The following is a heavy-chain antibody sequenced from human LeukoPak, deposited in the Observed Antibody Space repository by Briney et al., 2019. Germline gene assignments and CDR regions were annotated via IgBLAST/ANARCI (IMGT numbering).Heavy chain of an antibody. V-gene: IGHV4-39*01. CDR3: ARLRQWLVFWFDP. Sequence: PSETLSLTCTVSGGSISSSSYYWGWIRQPPGKGLEWIGSIYYSGSTYYNPSLKSRVTISVDTSKNQFSLKLSSVTAADTAVYYCARLRQWLVFWFDPWGQRTLVTVSS. CDR1: GGSISSSSYY. D-gene: IGHD6-19*01. CDR2: IYYSGST. J-gene: IGHJ5*02.